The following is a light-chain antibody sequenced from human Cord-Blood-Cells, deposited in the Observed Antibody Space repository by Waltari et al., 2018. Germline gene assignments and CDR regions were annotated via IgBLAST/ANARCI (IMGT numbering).Light chain of an antibody. J-gene: IGLJ1*01. CDR3: QAWDSSTYV. V-gene: IGLV3-1*01. CDR1: QLGDKS. CDR2: QDS. Sequence: SYELTQPPPVSVSPGPTASIPCSGDQLGDKSACWYPQKPGQSPVLVIYQDSKRPQGIPERFSGSNSGNTATLTISGTQAMDEADYYCQAWDSSTYVFGTGTKVTVL.